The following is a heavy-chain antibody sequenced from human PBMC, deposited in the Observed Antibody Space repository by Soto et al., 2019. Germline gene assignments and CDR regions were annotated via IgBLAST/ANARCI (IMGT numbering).Heavy chain of an antibody. Sequence: QVQLVQSGAEVKKPGASVKVSCEASSYTFTSFGIIWVRQAPGQGLEWMGWISAYNGNTNYAQRVQGRVTMSTDTSTSTAYMELRSLRSDDTAVYYCARGGHDSSADALDFWGQGTMVTVSS. V-gene: IGHV1-18*01. CDR3: ARGGHDSSADALDF. D-gene: IGHD3-22*01. J-gene: IGHJ3*01. CDR2: ISAYNGNT. CDR1: SYTFTSFG.